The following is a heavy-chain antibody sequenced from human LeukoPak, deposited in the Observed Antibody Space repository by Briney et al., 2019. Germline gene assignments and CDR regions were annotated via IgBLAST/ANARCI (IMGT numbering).Heavy chain of an antibody. CDR1: GFTFSSYG. J-gene: IGHJ6*02. V-gene: IGHV3-30*18. Sequence: PGGSLRLSCAASGFTFSSYGMHWVRQAPGKGLEWVAVISYDGSNKYYADSVEGRFTISRDNSKNTLYLQMNSLRAEDTAVYYCAKDGYSSGWYVIYYYYGMDVWGQGTTVTVSS. CDR2: ISYDGSNK. D-gene: IGHD6-19*01. CDR3: AKDGYSSGWYVIYYYYGMDV.